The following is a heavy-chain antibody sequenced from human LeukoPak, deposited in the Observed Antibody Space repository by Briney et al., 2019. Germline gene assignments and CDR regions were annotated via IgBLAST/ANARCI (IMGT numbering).Heavy chain of an antibody. J-gene: IGHJ4*02. Sequence: SETLSLTCTVSGGSISSSSYYWGWIRQPPGKGLEWIGSIYYSGSTYYNPSLKSRVTISVDTSKNQFSLKLSSVTAADTAVYYCARVGLSTNLVDYWGQGTLVTVSS. CDR3: ARVGLSTNLVDY. V-gene: IGHV4-39*07. D-gene: IGHD1-26*01. CDR1: GGSISSSSYY. CDR2: IYYSGST.